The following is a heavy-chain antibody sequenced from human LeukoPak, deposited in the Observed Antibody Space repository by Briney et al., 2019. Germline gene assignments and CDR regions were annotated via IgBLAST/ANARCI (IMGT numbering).Heavy chain of an antibody. Sequence: AGGSLRLSCAASGFTFSDYYMSWIRQAPGKGLEWVSYISSSGSTIYYADSVKGRFTISRDNAKNSLYLQMNSLRAEDTAVYYCARAYDYDDAFDIWGQGTMVTVSS. V-gene: IGHV3-11*04. J-gene: IGHJ3*02. CDR2: ISSSGSTI. D-gene: IGHD4-17*01. CDR3: ARAYDYDDAFDI. CDR1: GFTFSDYY.